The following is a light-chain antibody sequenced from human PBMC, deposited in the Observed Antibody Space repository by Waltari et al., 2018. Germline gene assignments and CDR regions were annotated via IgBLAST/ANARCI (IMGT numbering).Light chain of an antibody. CDR3: QHYVRLPVT. CDR2: GAS. CDR1: QSVSRT. Sequence: EIVLTQSPGTLSLSPGERATLSCRAIQSVSRTLAWYQQKPGQAPRLRIYGASTRATGIPDRFSGSGSGTDFSLTISRLEPEDFAVYYCQHYVRLPVTFGQGTKVEIK. V-gene: IGKV3-20*01. J-gene: IGKJ1*01.